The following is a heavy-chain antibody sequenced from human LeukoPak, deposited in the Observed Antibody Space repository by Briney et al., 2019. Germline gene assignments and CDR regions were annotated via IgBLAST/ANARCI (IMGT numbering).Heavy chain of an antibody. Sequence: GGSLRLSCAASGFTFSSYGMHWVRQAPGKGLEWVAVISYDGSNNYYADSVKGRFTISRDNAKNSLYLQMNSLRAEDTAVYYCARGPGYSYGYDYFDYWGQGTLVTVSS. J-gene: IGHJ4*02. CDR1: GFTFSSYG. CDR3: ARGPGYSYGYDYFDY. CDR2: ISYDGSNN. D-gene: IGHD5-18*01. V-gene: IGHV3-30*03.